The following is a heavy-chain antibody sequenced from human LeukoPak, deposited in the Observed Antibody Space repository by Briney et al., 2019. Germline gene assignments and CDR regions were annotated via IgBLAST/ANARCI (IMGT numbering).Heavy chain of an antibody. J-gene: IGHJ4*02. D-gene: IGHD2-8*01. CDR2: MYLSGTA. V-gene: IGHV4/OR15-8*02. CDR1: GASISSVNL. Sequence: SETLSLTCAVSGASISSVNLWSWVRQPPGKGLEWIGEMYLSGTATYNPSLKGRVTISIDKSENQFSLKLTSVTAADTAVYFCAGLEGRYSTGMYYYFDYWGQGTLATVSS. CDR3: AGLEGRYSTGMYYYFDY.